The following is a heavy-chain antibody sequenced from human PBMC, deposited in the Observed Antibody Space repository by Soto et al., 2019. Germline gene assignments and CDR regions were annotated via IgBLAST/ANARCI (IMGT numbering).Heavy chain of an antibody. CDR3: AKAGPGYSSGSIDY. V-gene: IGHV3-9*01. Sequence: EVQLVESGGGLVQPGRSLRLSCAASGFTFDDYDMHWVRQAPGKGLEWVSGISWNSGSIGYADSVKGRFTISRDNAKNSLYLQMNSLRAEDTALYYCAKAGPGYSSGSIDYWGQGTLVTVSS. J-gene: IGHJ4*02. CDR1: GFTFDDYD. CDR2: ISWNSGSI. D-gene: IGHD6-19*01.